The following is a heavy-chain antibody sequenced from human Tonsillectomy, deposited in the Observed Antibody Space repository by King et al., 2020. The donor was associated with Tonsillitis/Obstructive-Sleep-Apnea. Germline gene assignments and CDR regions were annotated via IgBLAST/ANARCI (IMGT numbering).Heavy chain of an antibody. J-gene: IGHJ3*02. CDR2: ISWNSGSV. V-gene: IGHV3-9*01. D-gene: IGHD3-22*01. CDR1: GFTFDDYA. CDR3: ARHLGIGYYRNYALDI. Sequence: VQLVESGGGLVQPGRSLRLSCAASGFTFDDYAMHWVRQAPGKGLEWVSGISWNSGSVGFADSVKGRFTISRNNAKNSLYLQMNSLRADDTAFYYCARHLGIGYYRNYALDIWGQGTTVTVSS.